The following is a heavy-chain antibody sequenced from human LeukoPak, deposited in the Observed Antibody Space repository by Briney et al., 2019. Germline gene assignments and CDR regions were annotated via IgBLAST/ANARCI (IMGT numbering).Heavy chain of an antibody. CDR3: ARNQGRGGSGSVDWFDP. J-gene: IGHJ5*02. CDR1: GGSISSYY. CDR2: IHCTGST. D-gene: IGHD3-10*01. V-gene: IGHV4-59*08. Sequence: SETLSLTCTVSGGSISSYYWTWIRQPPGKGLEWIGYIHCTGSTNYNPSLKSRVSISVDTSKNQFSLKLSSLTAADTAVYYCARNQGRGGSGSVDWFDPWGQGPLVTVSS.